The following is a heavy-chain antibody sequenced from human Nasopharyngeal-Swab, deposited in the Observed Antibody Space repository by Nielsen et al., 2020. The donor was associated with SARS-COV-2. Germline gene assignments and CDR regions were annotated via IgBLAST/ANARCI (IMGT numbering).Heavy chain of an antibody. Sequence: GESLKISCAASGFTFSSYGMHWVRQAPGKGLEWVAVIWYDGSNKYYADSVKGRFTISRDNSKNTLYLQMNSLRAEDTAVYYCVREPNTRWFGESVYFDSWGQGTLVTVSS. V-gene: IGHV3-33*01. CDR3: VREPNTRWFGESVYFDS. J-gene: IGHJ4*02. D-gene: IGHD3-10*01. CDR2: IWYDGSNK. CDR1: GFTFSSYG.